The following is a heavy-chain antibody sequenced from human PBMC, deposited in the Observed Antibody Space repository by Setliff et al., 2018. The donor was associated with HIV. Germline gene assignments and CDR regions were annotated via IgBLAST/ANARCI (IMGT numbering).Heavy chain of an antibody. CDR1: GFTFSSYG. V-gene: IGHV3-33*06. J-gene: IGHJ4*02. CDR2: IWYDGSNR. D-gene: IGHD6-13*01. Sequence: PGGSLRLSCAASGFTFSSYGMHWVRQAPGKGLEWVAVIWYDGSNRYYADSVKGRFTISRDNSKKMLFLQMNSLRAEDTAVYYCAKDLDSSSWTFDYWGQGTLVTVSS. CDR3: AKDLDSSSWTFDY.